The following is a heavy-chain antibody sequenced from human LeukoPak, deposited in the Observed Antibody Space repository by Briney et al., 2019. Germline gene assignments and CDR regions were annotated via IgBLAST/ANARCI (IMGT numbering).Heavy chain of an antibody. CDR1: GFTFSSYG. CDR2: ISGSGGST. Sequence: GGTLRLSCAASGFTFSSYGMSWVRQAPGKGLEWVSAISGSGGSTYYADSVKGRFTISRDNSKNTLYLQMNSLRAEDTAVYYCAKDRSLRYFDLAGYWGQGTLVTVSS. D-gene: IGHD3-9*01. J-gene: IGHJ4*02. V-gene: IGHV3-23*01. CDR3: AKDRSLRYFDLAGY.